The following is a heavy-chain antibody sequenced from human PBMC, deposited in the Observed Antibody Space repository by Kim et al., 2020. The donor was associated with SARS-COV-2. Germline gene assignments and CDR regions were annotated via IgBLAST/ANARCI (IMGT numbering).Heavy chain of an antibody. CDR3: ARGDKRLSMSAAGTFVFDF. D-gene: IGHD6-13*01. Sequence: GGSLRLSCAASGFTFSDNYMDWVRQAPGKGLEWVGRSRNKANGYTTEYAASVRGRFTISRDETKNSLYLEMRSLTIEDTALYYCARGDKRLSMSAAGTFVFDFWGQGTMLIVSS. CDR1: GFTFSDNY. J-gene: IGHJ3*01. CDR2: SRNKANGYTT. V-gene: IGHV3-72*01.